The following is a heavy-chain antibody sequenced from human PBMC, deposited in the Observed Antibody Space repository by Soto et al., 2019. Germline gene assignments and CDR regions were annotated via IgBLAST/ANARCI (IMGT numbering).Heavy chain of an antibody. CDR2: IYYSGST. CDR3: ARVKISRSMVRGVIIGAEFRD. J-gene: IGHJ4*02. D-gene: IGHD3-10*01. CDR1: GGSISSYY. Sequence: SETLSLTCTVSGGSISSYYWSWIRQPPGKELEWIGYIYYSGSTNYNPSLKSRVTISVDTSKNQFSLKLSSVTAADTAVYYCARVKISRSMVRGVIIGAEFRDWGQGTLVTVSS. V-gene: IGHV4-59*01.